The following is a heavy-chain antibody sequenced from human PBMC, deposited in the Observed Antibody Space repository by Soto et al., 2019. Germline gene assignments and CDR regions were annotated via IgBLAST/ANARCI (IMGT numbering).Heavy chain of an antibody. V-gene: IGHV3-23*01. CDR1: GFTFSSYA. CDR2: ISGSGGST. D-gene: IGHD6-6*01. J-gene: IGHJ4*02. Sequence: GGSLSLSCAASGFTFSSYAMSWVRQAPGKGLEWVSGISGSGGSTYYADSVKGRFTISRDNSKNTLYLQMNSLRAEDTAVYYCAKDWKSIAARGPFDSWGQGTLVTDSS. CDR3: AKDWKSIAARGPFDS.